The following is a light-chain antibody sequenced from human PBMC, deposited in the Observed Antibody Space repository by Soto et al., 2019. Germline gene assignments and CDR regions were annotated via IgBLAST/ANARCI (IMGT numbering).Light chain of an antibody. V-gene: IGLV2-11*01. Sequence: QSALTQPRSVSGSPGQSVTISCTGTSSDVGGYNFVSWYQHHPGKAPKLMIYNVIQRPSGVPDRFSASKSGNTASLTISGRQSEDEADYYCCSYAGRYTYVFGTGTKVTVL. CDR1: SSDVGGYNF. CDR2: NVI. CDR3: CSYAGRYTYV. J-gene: IGLJ1*01.